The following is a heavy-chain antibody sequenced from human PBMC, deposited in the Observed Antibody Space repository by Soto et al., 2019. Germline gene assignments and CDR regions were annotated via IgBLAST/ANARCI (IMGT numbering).Heavy chain of an antibody. CDR1: GYTFSTYS. J-gene: IGHJ6*02. Sequence: ASVKVSCKASGYTFSTYSMHWVRQAPGHSLEWMGWINGATGQTRSSQRFQDRVTITRDTSKNTLYLQMNSLRPEDTAVYYCARDRGRTAAGAYHYYQYGMDVWGQGTTVTVSS. V-gene: IGHV1-3*01. CDR3: ARDRGRTAAGAYHYYQYGMDV. CDR2: INGATGQT. D-gene: IGHD6-13*01.